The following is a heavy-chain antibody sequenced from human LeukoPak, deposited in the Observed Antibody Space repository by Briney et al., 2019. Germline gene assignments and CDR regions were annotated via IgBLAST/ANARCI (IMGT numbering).Heavy chain of an antibody. CDR3: ARGPLGYWYFDL. Sequence: GGSLRLSCAASGFTFNTYAMTWARQAPGKGLEWVSTISGTDDSTFCADSVKGRFTISRENAKNTVYLQMNSLRAEDTAVYYCARGPLGYWYFDLWGRGTLVTVSS. V-gene: IGHV3-23*01. J-gene: IGHJ2*01. D-gene: IGHD3-3*01. CDR1: GFTFNTYA. CDR2: ISGTDDST.